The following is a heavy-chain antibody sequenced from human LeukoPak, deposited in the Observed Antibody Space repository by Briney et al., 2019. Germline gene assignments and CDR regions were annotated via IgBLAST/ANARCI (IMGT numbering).Heavy chain of an antibody. Sequence: GGSLRLSCAASGFTFSSYSMNWVRRAPGKGLEWVSYISSSSSTIYYADSVKGRFTISRDNAKNSLYLQMNSLRAEDTAVYYCARSAFGVDYWGQGTLVTVSS. J-gene: IGHJ4*02. CDR3: ARSAFGVDY. V-gene: IGHV3-48*04. D-gene: IGHD3-10*01. CDR2: ISSSSSTI. CDR1: GFTFSSYS.